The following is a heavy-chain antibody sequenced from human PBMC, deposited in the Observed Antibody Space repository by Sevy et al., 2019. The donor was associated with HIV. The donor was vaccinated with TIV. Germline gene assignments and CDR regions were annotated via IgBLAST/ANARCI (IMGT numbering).Heavy chain of an antibody. J-gene: IGHJ4*02. CDR2: MHSDDTT. CDR1: GFTVNSNY. V-gene: IGHV3-66*01. Sequence: GGCLRLSCAASGFTVNSNYMTWVRQAPGKGLVGVSVMHSDDTTYHADSVKDRFTISRDNFKNTLYLHMSSLRAEDTAVYYCARGKRGYGYALNYWGQGTLVTVSS. D-gene: IGHD5-18*01. CDR3: ARGKRGYGYALNY.